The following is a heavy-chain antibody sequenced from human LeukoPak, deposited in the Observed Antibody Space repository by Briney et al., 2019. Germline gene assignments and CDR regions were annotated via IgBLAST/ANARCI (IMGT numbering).Heavy chain of an antibody. CDR2: INPNSGGT. V-gene: IGHV1-2*02. CDR3: ARETHSSGSNNWFDP. Sequence: ASVKVSCKASGFTFTAYYMHWVRQAPGQGLEWMGWINPNSGGTNYAQKFQGRVTMTRDTSISTAYMELSRLRSDDTAVYYCARETHSSGSNNWFDPWGQGTLVTVSS. D-gene: IGHD6-19*01. J-gene: IGHJ5*02. CDR1: GFTFTAYY.